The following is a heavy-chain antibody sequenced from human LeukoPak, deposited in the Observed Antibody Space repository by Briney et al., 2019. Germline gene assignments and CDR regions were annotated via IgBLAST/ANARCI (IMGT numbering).Heavy chain of an antibody. D-gene: IGHD3-9*01. V-gene: IGHV3-48*04. J-gene: IGHJ4*02. CDR1: GFTFSSYS. CDR2: ISSSGSTI. CDR3: ARDGDYDILTGYSLGNFDY. Sequence: GGSLRLSCAASGFTFSSYSMNWVRQAPGKGLEWVSYISSSGSTIYYADSVKGRFTISRDNAKNSLYLQMNSLRAEDTAVYYCARDGDYDILTGYSLGNFDYWGQGTLVTVSS.